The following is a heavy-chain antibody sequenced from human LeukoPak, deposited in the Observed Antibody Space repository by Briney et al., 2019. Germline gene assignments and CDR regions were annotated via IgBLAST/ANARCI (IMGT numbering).Heavy chain of an antibody. Sequence: ASVKVSCKVSGYTLTELSMHWVRQAPGKGLEWMGGFDRDDGDTIYAQKLKGRVTMTEDTSTDTAYMELSSLRSEDTAVYYCATPSYCSSTSCPHNRWFDPWGQGTLVTVSS. CDR2: FDRDDGDT. D-gene: IGHD2-2*01. CDR3: ATPSYCSSTSCPHNRWFDP. CDR1: GYTLTELS. J-gene: IGHJ5*02. V-gene: IGHV1-24*01.